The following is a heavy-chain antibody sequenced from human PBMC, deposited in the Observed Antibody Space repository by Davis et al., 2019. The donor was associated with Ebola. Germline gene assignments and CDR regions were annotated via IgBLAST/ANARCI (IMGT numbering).Heavy chain of an antibody. Sequence: SETLSLTCTVSGGSISSSSYYWGWIRQPPGKGLEWIGYIYYSGSTNYNPSLKSRVTISVDTSKNQFSLKLSSVTAADTAVYYCARVFYGDGTGYYYYGMDVWGKGTTVTVSS. CDR1: GGSISSSSYY. D-gene: IGHD1-1*01. J-gene: IGHJ6*04. CDR3: ARVFYGDGTGYYYYGMDV. V-gene: IGHV4-61*05. CDR2: IYYSGST.